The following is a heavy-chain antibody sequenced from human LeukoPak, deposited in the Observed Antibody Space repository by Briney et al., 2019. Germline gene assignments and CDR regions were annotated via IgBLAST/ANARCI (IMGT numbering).Heavy chain of an antibody. Sequence: PGGSLRLSCAAPGFTFSDYYMSWIPQAPGKGVEWVSYISSSGSTIYYADSVKGRSTISRDNAKNSLYLQMNSLRAEDTAVYYCARDDWNYVYGFDPWGQGTLVTVSS. J-gene: IGHJ5*02. V-gene: IGHV3-11*04. CDR2: ISSSGSTI. CDR1: GFTFSDYY. D-gene: IGHD1-7*01. CDR3: ARDDWNYVYGFDP.